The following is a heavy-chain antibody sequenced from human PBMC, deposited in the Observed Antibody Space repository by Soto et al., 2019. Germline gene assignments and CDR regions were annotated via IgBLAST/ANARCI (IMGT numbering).Heavy chain of an antibody. Sequence: QVQLQQWGAGLLKPSETLSLTCAVYGGSFSGYYWSWIRQPPGKGLEWIGEINHSGSTNYNPSLKSRVTISVDTSKNQCSLKLSSVTAADTAVYYCARGGGKQLGWFRWGQGTLVTVSS. CDR2: INHSGST. V-gene: IGHV4-34*01. J-gene: IGHJ4*02. CDR1: GGSFSGYY. D-gene: IGHD6-6*01. CDR3: ARGGGKQLGWFR.